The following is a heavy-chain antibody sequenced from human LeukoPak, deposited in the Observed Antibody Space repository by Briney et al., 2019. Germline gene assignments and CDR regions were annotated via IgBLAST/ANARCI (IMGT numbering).Heavy chain of an antibody. J-gene: IGHJ4*02. Sequence: ASVTVSCKASGGTFSSYAISWVRQAPGQGLEWMGGIIPIFGTANYAQKFQGRVTITADESTSTAYMELSSLRSEDTAVYYCARGSSGWYLSSAYYFDYWGQGTLVTVSS. CDR2: IIPIFGTA. CDR1: GGTFSSYA. D-gene: IGHD6-19*01. V-gene: IGHV1-69*13. CDR3: ARGSSGWYLSSAYYFDY.